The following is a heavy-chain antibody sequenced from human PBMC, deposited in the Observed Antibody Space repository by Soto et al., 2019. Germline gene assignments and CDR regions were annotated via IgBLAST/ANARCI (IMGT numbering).Heavy chain of an antibody. CDR3: ARHQARRITMIRSGYFFDY. CDR1: GGSISSGSYS. D-gene: IGHD3-22*01. J-gene: IGHJ4*02. Sequence: SETLSLTCTVSGGSISSGSYSWGWIRQPPGKGLEWIGSMYYSGSTYYNPPLKSRVTISVDTSKNQFSLKLSSVTAADTAVYYCARHQARRITMIRSGYFFDYWGQGTLVTVDS. V-gene: IGHV4-39*01. CDR2: MYYSGST.